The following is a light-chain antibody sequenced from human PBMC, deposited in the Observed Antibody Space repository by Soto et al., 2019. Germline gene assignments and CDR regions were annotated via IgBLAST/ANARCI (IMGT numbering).Light chain of an antibody. V-gene: IGLV1-44*01. J-gene: IGLJ1*01. CDR2: GNT. CDR3: ATWNDGVFV. CDR1: TSNIGGST. Sequence: QSVLTQPPSASGTPGQRVTISCSGSTSNIGGSTVSWYQQFPGAAPKLLIYGNTQRPLGVPVRFSASKSDTSASLAISGLQSEDEDDYYCATWNDGVFVFGIGTKVTVL.